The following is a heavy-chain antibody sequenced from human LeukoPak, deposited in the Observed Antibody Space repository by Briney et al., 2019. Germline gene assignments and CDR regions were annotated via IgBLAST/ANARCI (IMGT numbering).Heavy chain of an antibody. V-gene: IGHV1-69*05. CDR1: GGTFSSYA. CDR2: IIPIFGTA. J-gene: IGHJ4*02. CDR3: ARELAYSSSGPFDY. D-gene: IGHD6-6*01. Sequence: GASVKVSCKASGGTFSSYAISWVRQAPGQGLEWMGGIIPIFGTANYAQKFQGRVTITTDESTSTAYMELSSRRSEDTAVYYCARELAYSSSGPFDYWGQGTLVTVSS.